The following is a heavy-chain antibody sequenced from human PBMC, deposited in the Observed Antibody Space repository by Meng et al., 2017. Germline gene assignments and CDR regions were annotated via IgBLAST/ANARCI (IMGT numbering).Heavy chain of an antibody. Sequence: QGRLLQWGAGLLKPSETLSLTCAVYGGSFSGYYWSWIRQPPGKGLEWIGEINHSGSTNYNPSLKSRVTISVDTSKNQFSLKLSSVTAADTAVYYCARGTRGYSYGNDYWGQGTLVTVSS. CDR1: GGSFSGYY. V-gene: IGHV4-34*01. D-gene: IGHD5-18*01. CDR3: ARGTRGYSYGNDY. J-gene: IGHJ4*02. CDR2: INHSGST.